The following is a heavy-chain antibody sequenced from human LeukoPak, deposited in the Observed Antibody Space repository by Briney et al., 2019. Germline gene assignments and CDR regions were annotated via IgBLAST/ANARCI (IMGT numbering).Heavy chain of an antibody. CDR3: ARGKPGIVGATFRLYYYMDV. CDR2: MNPNSGNT. D-gene: IGHD1-26*01. Sequence: GASVKVSCKVSGYTVTELSMHWVRQATGQGLEWMGWMNPNSGNTGYAQKFQGRVTMTRNTSISTAYMELSSLRSEDTAVYYCARGKPGIVGATFRLYYYMDVWGKGTTVTISS. CDR1: GYTVTELS. V-gene: IGHV1-8*01. J-gene: IGHJ6*03.